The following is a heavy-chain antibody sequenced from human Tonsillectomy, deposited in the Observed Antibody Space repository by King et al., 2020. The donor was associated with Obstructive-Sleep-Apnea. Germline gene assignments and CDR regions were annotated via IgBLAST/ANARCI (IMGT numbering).Heavy chain of an antibody. J-gene: IGHJ4*02. Sequence: VQLVESGGGLVQPGGSLRLSCAVSGFTFSSYAMSWVRQAPGKGLEWVSGVSGSGDSTHYADSVKGRFTISRDNSKNTLYLKMNSLRAEDTAVYYCAKSIITMIRGVIIEGYYFEYWGQGTPVTVSS. CDR3: AKSIITMIRGVIIEGYYFEY. CDR2: VSGSGDST. CDR1: GFTFSSYA. V-gene: IGHV3-23*04. D-gene: IGHD3-10*01.